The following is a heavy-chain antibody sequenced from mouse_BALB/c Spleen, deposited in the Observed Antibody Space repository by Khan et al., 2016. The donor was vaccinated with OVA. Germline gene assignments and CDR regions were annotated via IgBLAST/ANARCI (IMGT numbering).Heavy chain of an antibody. D-gene: IGHD1-1*01. CDR1: GFTFSSYG. CDR2: ISSGGDYT. CDR3: ASHLAGSLAY. V-gene: IGHV5-6*01. Sequence: EVELVESGGDLVKPGGSLKLSCTASGFTFSSYGMHWVRQTPDKRLEWVATISSGGDYTYYPDSVKGRFTISRANATNTLYLQVSSLKSEDTARYYCASHLAGSLAYWGQGTLVTVSA. J-gene: IGHJ3*01.